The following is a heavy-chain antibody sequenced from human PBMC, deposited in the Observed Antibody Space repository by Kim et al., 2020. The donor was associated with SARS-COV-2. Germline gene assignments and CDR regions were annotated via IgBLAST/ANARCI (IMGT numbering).Heavy chain of an antibody. V-gene: IGHV3-7*01. CDR2: IKQDGSDK. CDR3: ARKGEGSSSWPDLFVC. D-gene: IGHD6-13*01. Sequence: GGSLRLSCAASEFTFSAYWMSWVRQAPGKGLEWVANIKQDGSDKYYVDSVRGRFTISRDNAKNAVYLQMNSLRAEDTAVYYCARKGEGSSSWPDLFVCWGQGTLVPVSS. CDR1: EFTFSAYW. J-gene: IGHJ4*02.